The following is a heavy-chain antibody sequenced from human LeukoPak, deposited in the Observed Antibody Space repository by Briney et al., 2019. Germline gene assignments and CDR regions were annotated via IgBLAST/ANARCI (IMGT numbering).Heavy chain of an antibody. J-gene: IGHJ4*02. V-gene: IGHV4-34*01. CDR3: ASGLADGYNSRSYYFDY. Sequence: SETLSLTCAVYGGSFSGYYWTGIRQPPGKGLEWIGEINHSGSTNYNPSLKSRVTISVDTSKNQFSLNLSSVTAADTAVYYCASGLADGYNSRSYYFDYWGQGTLVTVSS. D-gene: IGHD5-24*01. CDR2: INHSGST. CDR1: GGSFSGYY.